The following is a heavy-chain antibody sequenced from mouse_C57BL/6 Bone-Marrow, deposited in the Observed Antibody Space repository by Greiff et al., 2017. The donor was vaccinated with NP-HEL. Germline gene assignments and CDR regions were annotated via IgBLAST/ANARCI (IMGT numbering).Heavy chain of an antibody. CDR2: IDPETGGT. D-gene: IGHD1-1*01. CDR1: GYTFTDYE. CDR3: TRDLPHYYGSSYH. J-gene: IGHJ2*01. Sequence: QVQLKQSGAELVRPGASVTLSCKASGYTFTDYEMHWVKQTPVHGLEWIGAIDPETGGTAYNQKFKGKAILTADKSSSTAYKELRSLTSEDSAVYYCTRDLPHYYGSSYHWGQGTTLTVSS. V-gene: IGHV1-15*01.